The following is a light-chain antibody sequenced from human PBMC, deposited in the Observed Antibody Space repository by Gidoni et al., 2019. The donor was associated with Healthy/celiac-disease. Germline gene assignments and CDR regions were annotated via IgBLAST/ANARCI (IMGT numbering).Light chain of an antibody. CDR3: CSYAGSYTFDV. CDR1: SRDVGGYNY. Sequence: QSALPQPRSVSGSPVQSVTISCTGTSRDVGGYNYVSWYQQHPGKAPNLMIYDFSKRPSGVPDRFSGSKSGNTASLTISGLQAEDEADYYCCSYAGSYTFDVFGTGTKVTVL. CDR2: DFS. V-gene: IGLV2-11*01. J-gene: IGLJ1*01.